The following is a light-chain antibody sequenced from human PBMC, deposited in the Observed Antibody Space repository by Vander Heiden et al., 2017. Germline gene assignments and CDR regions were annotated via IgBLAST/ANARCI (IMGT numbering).Light chain of an antibody. CDR2: DDS. J-gene: IGLJ2*01. CDR1: LIGSKS. V-gene: IGLV3-21*03. CDR3: QVWDSSSDHVV. Sequence: SHVLTQPPPESVATGTTARITCGGKLIGSKSVHWYKQEPGQAPVLIVYDDSGRPSGIPERFSGSNSVNTATLTISRVEAGDEADYYCQVWDSSSDHVVFGGGTKLTVL.